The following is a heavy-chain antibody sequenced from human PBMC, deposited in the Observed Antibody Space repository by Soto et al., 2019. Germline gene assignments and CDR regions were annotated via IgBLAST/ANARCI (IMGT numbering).Heavy chain of an antibody. CDR1: GGTFSSYT. CDR2: IIPILGIA. V-gene: IGHV1-69*02. CDR3: RGDLLFHGMDV. D-gene: IGHD3-3*01. J-gene: IGHJ6*02. Sequence: QVQLVQSGAEVKKPGSSVKVSCKASGGTFSSYTISWVRQAPGQGLEWMGRIIPILGIANYAQKFQGRVTITAYKSTRTAYMELSSLRSEDTVVYYCRGDLLFHGMDVWGQGTTVTVSS.